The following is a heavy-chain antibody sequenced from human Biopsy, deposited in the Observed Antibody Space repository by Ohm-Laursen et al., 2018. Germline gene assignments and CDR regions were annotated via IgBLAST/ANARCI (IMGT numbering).Heavy chain of an antibody. D-gene: IGHD2-2*01. CDR3: ARAVRNQMLSAV. CDR1: GYTFTSYD. J-gene: IGHJ6*02. CDR2: VNPVSKNT. V-gene: IGHV1-8*01. Sequence: SVKVSCKTYGYTFTSYDISWMRQVSGQGLEWIGWVNPVSKNTVSVKDFRGRVTLTGDTSSSTSYMELRSLTSKDTAIYYCARAVRNQMLSAVWGQGTAVTVSS.